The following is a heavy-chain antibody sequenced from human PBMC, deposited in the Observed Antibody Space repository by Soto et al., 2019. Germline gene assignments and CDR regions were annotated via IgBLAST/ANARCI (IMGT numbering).Heavy chain of an antibody. J-gene: IGHJ6*02. CDR1: GGSISSYY. CDR3: ARAEGIGWYLAMYYYGMDV. V-gene: IGHV4-59*01. CDR2: IHYSGST. D-gene: IGHD6-19*01. Sequence: PSETLSLTCTVSGGSISSYYWSWIRQPPGKGLEWIGYIHYSGSTNYNPSLKSRVTISVDTSKNQFSLKLSSVTAADTAVYYCARAEGIGWYLAMYYYGMDVWGQRTTVTVSS.